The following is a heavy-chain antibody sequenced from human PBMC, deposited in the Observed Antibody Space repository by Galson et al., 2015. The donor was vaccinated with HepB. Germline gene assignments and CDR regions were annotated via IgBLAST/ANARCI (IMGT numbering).Heavy chain of an antibody. J-gene: IGHJ4*02. CDR1: GGTFSSYA. D-gene: IGHD3-22*01. CDR2: ISAYNGNT. CDR3: ARDQYGVERADSSGYGY. Sequence: SVKVSCKASGGTFSSYAISCVRQAPGQGLEWMGWISAYNGNTNYAQKLQGRVTMTTDTSTSTAYMELRSLRSDDTAVYYCARDQYGVERADSSGYGYWGQGTLVTVSS. V-gene: IGHV1-18*01.